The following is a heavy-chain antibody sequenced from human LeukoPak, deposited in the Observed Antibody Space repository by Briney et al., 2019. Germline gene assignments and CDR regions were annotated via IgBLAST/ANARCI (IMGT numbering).Heavy chain of an antibody. CDR1: GGSISSGGYS. J-gene: IGHJ6*02. V-gene: IGHV4-30-2*01. Sequence: PSETLSLTCTVSGGSISSGGYSWSWIRQPPGKGLEWIGYIYHSGSTYYNPSLKSRVTISVDRSKNQFSLKLSSVTAADTAVYYCARAYGSGERYYYYGMDVWGQGTTVTVSS. CDR3: ARAYGSGERYYYYGMDV. D-gene: IGHD3-10*01. CDR2: IYHSGST.